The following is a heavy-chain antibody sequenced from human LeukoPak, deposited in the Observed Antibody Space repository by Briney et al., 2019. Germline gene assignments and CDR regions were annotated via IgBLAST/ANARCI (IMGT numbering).Heavy chain of an antibody. CDR1: GFTFSSYG. CDR3: AKTRAGGYGLDY. V-gene: IGHV3-30*02. J-gene: IGHJ4*02. D-gene: IGHD6-19*01. Sequence: GGSLRLSCAASGFTFSSYGMHWVRQAPGKGLEWVAFIRYDGSNKHYADSVKGRFTISRDNSKNTLYLQMNSLRAEDTAVYYCAKTRAGGYGLDYWGQGTLVTVSS. CDR2: IRYDGSNK.